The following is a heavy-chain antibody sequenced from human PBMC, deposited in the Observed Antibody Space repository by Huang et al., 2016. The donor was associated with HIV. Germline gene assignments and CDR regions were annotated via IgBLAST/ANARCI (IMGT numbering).Heavy chain of an antibody. D-gene: IGHD3-3*01. V-gene: IGHV4-34*01. J-gene: IGHJ6*02. CDR1: GASFTGNY. CDR2: SNDRGAT. Sequence: QVHLQQWGAGLLKPSETLTLTCAVSGASFTGNYWTWIRQTPGKGLEWIGESNDRGATIYHPSLESRVTSSIDRSKKEVSLRLSSMTAADTAVYYCARQWVLLDYLMGMDVWGQGTTVIVSS. CDR3: ARQWVLLDYLMGMDV.